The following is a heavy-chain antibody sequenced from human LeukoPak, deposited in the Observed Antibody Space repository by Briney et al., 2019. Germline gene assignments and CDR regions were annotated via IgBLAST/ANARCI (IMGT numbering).Heavy chain of an antibody. Sequence: GGSLRLSCAASGFTFSSYAMSWVRQAPGKGLEWVSAISGSGGSTYYADSVKGRFTISRDNSKNTLYLQMNSLRAEDTAVYYCAREGYVDIVATPFGYWGQGTLVTVSS. D-gene: IGHD5-12*01. J-gene: IGHJ4*02. CDR2: ISGSGGST. V-gene: IGHV3-23*01. CDR1: GFTFSSYA. CDR3: AREGYVDIVATPFGY.